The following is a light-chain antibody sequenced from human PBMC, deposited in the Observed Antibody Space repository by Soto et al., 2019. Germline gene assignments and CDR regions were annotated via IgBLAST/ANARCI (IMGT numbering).Light chain of an antibody. CDR2: DIS. V-gene: IGKV3-15*01. Sequence: EITMTQFPAILSASPGERGTLSRRAAQDVTTNFAWYQQKRGQAHRLLIYDISSRATGVPARLSGSGSGTEFTLYISGLQSEDFAVYFCQQYNNWTFSFGQGKRLEN. CDR1: QDVTTN. J-gene: IGKJ5*01. CDR3: QQYNNWTFS.